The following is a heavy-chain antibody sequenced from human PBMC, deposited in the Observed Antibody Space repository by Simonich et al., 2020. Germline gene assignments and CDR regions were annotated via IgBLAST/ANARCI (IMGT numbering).Heavy chain of an antibody. Sequence: QVQLVQSGAEVKKPVASVKVSCKASGYTFTGYYMHWVRQAPGQGLEWMGRSNPNSGGTNYAQKFKGRVTMTRDTSISTAYMELSRLRSDDTAVYYCARDTFLGYCSSTSCYDAFDIWGQGTMVTVSS. D-gene: IGHD2-2*01. CDR3: ARDTFLGYCSSTSCYDAFDI. J-gene: IGHJ3*02. CDR1: GYTFTGYY. CDR2: SNPNSGGT. V-gene: IGHV1-2*06.